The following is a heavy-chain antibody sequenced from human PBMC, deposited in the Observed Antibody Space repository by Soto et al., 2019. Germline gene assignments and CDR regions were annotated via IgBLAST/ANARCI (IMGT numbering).Heavy chain of an antibody. CDR3: ARDERIRFGSDLNWFDP. CDR1: GYTFTSYG. Sequence: GASVKVSCKASGYTFTSYGISWVRQAPGQGLEWMGWISAYNGNTNYAQRLQGRVTMTTDTSTSTAYMELRSLRSDDTAVYYCARDERIRFGSDLNWFDPWGQGTLVTVSS. J-gene: IGHJ5*02. V-gene: IGHV1-18*01. D-gene: IGHD3-3*01. CDR2: ISAYNGNT.